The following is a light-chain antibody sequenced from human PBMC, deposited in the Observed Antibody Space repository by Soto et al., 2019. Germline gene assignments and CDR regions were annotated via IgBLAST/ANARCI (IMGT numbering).Light chain of an antibody. V-gene: IGLV2-14*03. CDR3: SSYTSSTTLYV. CDR2: DVS. J-gene: IGLJ1*01. CDR1: SSDVGNYNY. Sequence: QPALTQHASVSGSPGQSITISCTGASSDVGNYNYVSWYQQHPGKAPKLIIYDVSNRPSGVSNRFSGSKSGNTASLTISGLQAEDEADYYCSSYTSSTTLYVFGTGTKVTVL.